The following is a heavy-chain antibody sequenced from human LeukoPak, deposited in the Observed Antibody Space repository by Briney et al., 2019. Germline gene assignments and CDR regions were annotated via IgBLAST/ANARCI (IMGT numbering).Heavy chain of an antibody. J-gene: IGHJ3*02. CDR3: AKTRSGTYYGDSFDI. V-gene: IGHV4-28*05. D-gene: IGHD1-26*01. CDR1: GDSITRSDW. Sequence: SETLSLTCAASGDSITRSDWWAWIRQPPGKGPEWLGNIYYSGRVYHNPSLQTRVTMSVDSSKNQFSLRLGSVTAVDTAVYFCAKTRSGTYYGDSFDIWGQGILVTVSS. CDR2: IYYSGRV.